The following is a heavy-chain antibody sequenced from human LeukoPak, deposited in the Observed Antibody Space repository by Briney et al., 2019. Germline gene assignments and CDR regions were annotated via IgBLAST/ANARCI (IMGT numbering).Heavy chain of an antibody. J-gene: IGHJ4*02. D-gene: IGHD6-19*01. V-gene: IGHV4-38-2*01. CDR1: GYSISSGYY. CDR2: IYHSGST. Sequence: SETLSLTXAVSGYSISSGYYWGWIRQPPGKGLEWIGSIYHSGSTYYNPSLKSRVTISVDTSKNQFSLKLSSVTAADTAVYYCARLHPGIAVAGYPDYWGQGTLVTVSS. CDR3: ARLHPGIAVAGYPDY.